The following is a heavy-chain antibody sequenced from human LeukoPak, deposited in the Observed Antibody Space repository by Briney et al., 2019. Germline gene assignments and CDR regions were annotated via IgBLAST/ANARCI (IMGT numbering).Heavy chain of an antibody. D-gene: IGHD4-17*01. CDR1: GDPFTSYG. CDR3: ARDRLRDGGFDP. V-gene: IGHV1-18*01. J-gene: IGHJ5*02. CDR2: ISAHNGNT. Sequence: ASVKVSCKASGDPFTSYGISWVRQAPGQGLEWMGWISAHNGNTNYAQNLQGRVTLTTDTFTSTAYMELRSLRSDDTAVYYCARDRLRDGGFDPWGQGTLVTVSS.